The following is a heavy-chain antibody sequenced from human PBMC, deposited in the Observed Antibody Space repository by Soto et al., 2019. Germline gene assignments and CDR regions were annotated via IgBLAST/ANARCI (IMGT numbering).Heavy chain of an antibody. CDR1: GFTFSSYG. CDR3: ARANVLLWCGDGFSWFDP. CDR2: IWYDGSNK. V-gene: IGHV3-33*01. J-gene: IGHJ5*02. Sequence: QVQLVESGGGVVQPGRSLRLSCAASGFTFSSYGMHWVRQAPGKGLEWVAVIWYDGSNKYYADSVKGRFTISRDNSKNTLYLQMNSLRAEDTAVYYCARANVLLWCGDGFSWFDPWGQGTLVTVSS. D-gene: IGHD3-10*01.